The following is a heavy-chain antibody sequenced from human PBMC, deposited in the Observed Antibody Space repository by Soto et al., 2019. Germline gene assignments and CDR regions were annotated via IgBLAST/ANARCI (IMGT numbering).Heavy chain of an antibody. CDR2: INPNGGGT. CDR1: GYTFTSNY. Sequence: QVQLVQSGAEVKKPGASVKVSCKASGYTFTSNYVHWVRQAPGQGLEWMGTINPNGGGTSYAQKFQGRVTITRDTSTSTVYMELSSLRSEDTAVYYCARDRTGEIFDYWGQGTLVTVSS. V-gene: IGHV1-46*01. D-gene: IGHD2-8*02. J-gene: IGHJ4*02. CDR3: ARDRTGEIFDY.